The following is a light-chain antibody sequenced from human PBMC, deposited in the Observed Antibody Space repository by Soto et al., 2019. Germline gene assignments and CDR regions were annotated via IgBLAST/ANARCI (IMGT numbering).Light chain of an antibody. CDR1: QSVSSN. V-gene: IGKV3-15*01. Sequence: EIVMTQSRATLSVSPGERATLSCRASQSVSSNLAWYQQKPGQAPRLLIYGASTRATGIPARFRGSGSGTEFTLTIRSLQSEDFAVYYCQQYNNWPPCTFGQGTKVEIK. CDR2: GAS. J-gene: IGKJ1*01. CDR3: QQYNNWPPCT.